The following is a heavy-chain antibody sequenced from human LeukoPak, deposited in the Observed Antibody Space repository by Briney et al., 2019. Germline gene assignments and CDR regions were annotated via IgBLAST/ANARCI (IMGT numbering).Heavy chain of an antibody. J-gene: IGHJ5*02. CDR3: ARGYSSGWYRDPLNWFDP. D-gene: IGHD6-19*01. V-gene: IGHV4-59*01. CDR2: IYYSGST. Sequence: SETLSLTCTVSGGSISSYHWSWIRQPPGKGLEWIGYIYYSGSTNYNPSLKSRVTISVDTSKNQFSLKLSSVTAADTAVYYCARGYSSGWYRDPLNWFDPWGQGTLVTVSS. CDR1: GGSISSYH.